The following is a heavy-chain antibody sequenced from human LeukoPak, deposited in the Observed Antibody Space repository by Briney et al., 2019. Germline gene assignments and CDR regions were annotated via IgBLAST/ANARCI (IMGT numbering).Heavy chain of an antibody. CDR1: GFTFSDYY. CDR2: ISSSSSYI. J-gene: IGHJ4*02. V-gene: IGHV3-11*06. CDR3: ARSIPKEPSDY. Sequence: GGSLRLSCAASGFTFSDYYMSWIRQAPGKGLEWVSSISSSSSYIYYADSVKGRFTISRDNAKNSLYLQMNSLRAEDTAVYYCARSIPKEPSDYWGQGTLVTVSS.